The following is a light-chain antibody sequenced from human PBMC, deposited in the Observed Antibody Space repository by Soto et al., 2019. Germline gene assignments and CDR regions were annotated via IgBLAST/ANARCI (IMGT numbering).Light chain of an antibody. CDR3: QQSSTRYT. CDR2: DAS. J-gene: IGKJ2*01. Sequence: EIVLTQSPATLSLSPGERATLSCRASQSVSSYLAWYQQKPGQAPRLLIYDASNRATGIPARFSGSGSGTAFTLTIRSLEPEDFAVYCCQQSSTRYTFGQGTKLEIK. V-gene: IGKV3-11*01. CDR1: QSVSSY.